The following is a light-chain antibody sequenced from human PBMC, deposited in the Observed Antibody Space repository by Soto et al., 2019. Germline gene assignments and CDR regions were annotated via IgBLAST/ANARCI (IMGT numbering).Light chain of an antibody. CDR2: DVS. Sequence: QSALTQPPSASGSPGQSVTISCTGTNSDIGSYNHVSWYQQHPGKAPKLIIHDVSKRPSGVPDRFSGSKSGNTASLTVSEVQTDDESDYYCSAYAGPNTLLFGGGTKLTVL. V-gene: IGLV2-8*01. CDR1: NSDIGSYNH. CDR3: SAYAGPNTLL. J-gene: IGLJ3*02.